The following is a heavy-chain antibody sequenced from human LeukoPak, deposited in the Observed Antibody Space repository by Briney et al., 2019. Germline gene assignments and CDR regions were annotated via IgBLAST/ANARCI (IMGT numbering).Heavy chain of an antibody. CDR2: MNPNSGNT. CDR1: GYTFTSYD. D-gene: IGHD3-10*01. V-gene: IGHV1-8*03. CDR3: ARSITMVRGVIITYYYYYMDV. J-gene: IGHJ6*03. Sequence: ASVKVSCEASGYTFTSYDINWVRQATGQGLEWMGWMNPNSGNTGYAQKFQGRVTITRNTSISTAYMELSSLRSEDTAVYYCARSITMVRGVIITYYYYYMDVWGKGTTVTVSS.